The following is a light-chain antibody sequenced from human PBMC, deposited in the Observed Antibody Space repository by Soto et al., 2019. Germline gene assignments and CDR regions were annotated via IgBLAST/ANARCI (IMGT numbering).Light chain of an antibody. CDR3: QQSFTTPRT. CDR2: GAS. V-gene: IGKV1-39*01. Sequence: IKLTQSPFSLSASVGERVTLTCRASQSIANYLNWYQQRPGKAPKLLIYGASTLHSGVPSNFSGSGSGTDFTLTISGLQLEDFATYYCQQSFTTPRTFGQGTKVDIK. J-gene: IGKJ1*01. CDR1: QSIANY.